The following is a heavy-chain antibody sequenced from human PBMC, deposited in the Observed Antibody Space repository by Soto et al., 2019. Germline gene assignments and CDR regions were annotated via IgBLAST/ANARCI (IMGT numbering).Heavy chain of an antibody. CDR1: GDSVSSNXAA. CDR2: TYYRSKWYN. D-gene: IGHD3-16*02. J-gene: IGHJ4*02. CDR3: ARSNYDYIWGSYRKLDY. Sequence: KQSQTLSLTCAISGDSVSSNXAAWNWIRQSPSRGLEWLGRTYYRSKWYNDYAVSVKSRITINPDTSKNQFSLQLNSVTPEDTAVYYCARSNYDYIWGSYRKLDYWGQGTLVTVSS. V-gene: IGHV6-1*01.